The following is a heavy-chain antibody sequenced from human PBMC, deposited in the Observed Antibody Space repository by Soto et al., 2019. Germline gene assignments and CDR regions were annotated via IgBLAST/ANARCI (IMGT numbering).Heavy chain of an antibody. CDR2: INAGNGNT. D-gene: IGHD3-3*01. J-gene: IGHJ6*02. CDR3: ARTRPYDFWSGYYDYYGMDV. V-gene: IGHV1-3*01. CDR1: GYTFTSYA. Sequence: ASVKVSCKASGYTFTSYAMHWVRQAPGQRLEWMGWINAGNGNTKYPQKFQGRVTITRDTSASTAYMELSSLRSEDTAVYYCARTRPYDFWSGYYDYYGMDVWGQGTTVTVSS.